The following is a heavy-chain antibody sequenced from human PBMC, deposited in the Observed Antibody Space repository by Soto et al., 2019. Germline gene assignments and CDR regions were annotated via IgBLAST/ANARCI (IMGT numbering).Heavy chain of an antibody. CDR2: IYYSGST. J-gene: IGHJ4*02. V-gene: IGHV4-31*03. Sequence: SETLSLTCTVSGGSISSGGYYWSWIRQHPGKGLEWIGYIYYSGSTYYNPSLKSRVTISVDTSKNQFSLKLSSVTAADTAVYYCARGSNRPYKILTGYYPPDYWGQGTLVTVSS. D-gene: IGHD3-9*01. CDR3: ARGSNRPYKILTGYYPPDY. CDR1: GGSISSGGYY.